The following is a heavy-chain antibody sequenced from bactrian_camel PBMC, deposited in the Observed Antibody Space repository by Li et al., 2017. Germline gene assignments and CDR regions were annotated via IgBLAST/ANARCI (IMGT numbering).Heavy chain of an antibody. CDR1: GYAYTSAC. CDR3: AADSCARSLRPQQYRF. CDR2: IDPGGNP. Sequence: VQLVESGGGSVQAGGSLRLSCVMSGYAYTSACLAWFRQVPGKEREGVATIDPGGNPNYVDSVKGRFTISKDNAKNTLSLQMNSLRPEDTAMYYCAADSCARSLRPQQYRFWGQGTQVTVS. V-gene: IGHV3S1*01. J-gene: IGHJ4*01. D-gene: IGHD1*01.